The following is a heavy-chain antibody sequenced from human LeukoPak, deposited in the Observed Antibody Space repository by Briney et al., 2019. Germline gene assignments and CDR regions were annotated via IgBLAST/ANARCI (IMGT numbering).Heavy chain of an antibody. CDR2: FGTRSTSV. Sequence: GGSLRLSCTASGFTFSGYSMNWIRQAPGKGLEWVSSFGTRSTSVYHAGSVKGRFAISRDNSKKTVYLQMNSLRAEATAVYFCAKARARGGTTDFDYWGQGTLVTVSS. CDR3: AKARARGGTTDFDY. J-gene: IGHJ4*02. CDR1: GFTFSGYS. D-gene: IGHD1-7*01. V-gene: IGHV3-21*04.